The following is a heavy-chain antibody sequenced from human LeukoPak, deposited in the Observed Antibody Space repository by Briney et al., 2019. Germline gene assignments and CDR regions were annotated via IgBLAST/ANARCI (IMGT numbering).Heavy chain of an antibody. V-gene: IGHV1-69*04. CDR3: ATTTVTTSYYYYGMDV. CDR1: GGTFTSYA. Sequence: SVKVSCKASGGTFTSYAISWVRQAPGQGLEWMGRIIPILGIANYAQKFQGRVTITADESTSTAYMELSSLRSEDTAVYYCATTTVTTSYYYYGMDVWGQGTTVTVSS. D-gene: IGHD4-11*01. CDR2: IIPILGIA. J-gene: IGHJ6*02.